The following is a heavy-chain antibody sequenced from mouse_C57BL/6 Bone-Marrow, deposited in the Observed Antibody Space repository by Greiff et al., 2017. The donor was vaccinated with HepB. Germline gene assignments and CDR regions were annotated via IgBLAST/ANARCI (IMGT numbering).Heavy chain of an antibody. V-gene: IGHV1-15*01. D-gene: IGHD3-2*02. CDR1: GYTFTDYE. J-gene: IGHJ4*01. CDR3: TRKDSSGADSYYYAMDY. CDR2: IDPETGGT. Sequence: VQLQQSGAELVRPGASVTLSCKASGYTFTDYEMHWVKQTPVHGLEWIGAIDPETGGTAYNQKFKGKAILTADKSSSTAYMELRSLTSEDSAVYYCTRKDSSGADSYYYAMDYWGQGTSVTVSS.